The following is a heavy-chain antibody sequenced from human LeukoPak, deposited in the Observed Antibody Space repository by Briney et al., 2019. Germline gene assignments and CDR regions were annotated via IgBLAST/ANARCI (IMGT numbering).Heavy chain of an antibody. J-gene: IGHJ4*02. CDR2: IYPGDSDT. D-gene: IGHD6-19*01. CDR1: GYSFTSYC. CDR3: ARHDGSGWYYFDY. V-gene: IGHV5-51*01. Sequence: GESLKISCKGSGYSFTSYCIGWVRQMPGKGLELMGIIYPGDSDTSYSPSFEGQVTISADKSISTAYLQWSSLKASDTAKYYRARHDGSGWYYFDYWGQGTLVTVSS.